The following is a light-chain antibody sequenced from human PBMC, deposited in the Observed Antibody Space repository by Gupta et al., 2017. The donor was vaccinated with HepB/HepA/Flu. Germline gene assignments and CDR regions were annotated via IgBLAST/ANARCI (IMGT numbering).Light chain of an antibody. CDR1: NIGSKS. CDR3: QVWDSSSDHRV. Sequence: SYVLTQPPSVSVAPGETASVTWGGNNIGSKSVHWYQQTPGQAPVLVVYDDSDRPSGIPDRFSGSNSGNTATLTISRVEGGDEADYYCQVWDSSSDHRVFGGGTRLTVL. CDR2: DDS. J-gene: IGLJ2*01. V-gene: IGLV3-21*02.